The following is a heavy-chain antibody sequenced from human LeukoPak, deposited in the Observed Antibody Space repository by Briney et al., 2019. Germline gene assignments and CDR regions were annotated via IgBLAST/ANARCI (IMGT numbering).Heavy chain of an antibody. CDR1: GYTLTELS. V-gene: IGHV1-24*01. Sequence: ASVKVSCKVSGYTLTELSMHWVRQAPGKGLEWMGGFDPEDGETIYAQKFQGRVTMTEDTSTDTAYMELSRLRSEDTAVYYCATLSWFGELLYGYFQHWGQGTLVTVSS. CDR2: FDPEDGET. D-gene: IGHD3-10*01. J-gene: IGHJ1*01. CDR3: ATLSWFGELLYGYFQH.